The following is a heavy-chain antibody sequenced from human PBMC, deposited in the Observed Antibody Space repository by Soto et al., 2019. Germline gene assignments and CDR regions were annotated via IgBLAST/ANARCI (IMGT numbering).Heavy chain of an antibody. V-gene: IGHV4-31*03. CDR3: ARVAELLWFGELSYWFDP. Sequence: SETLSLTCTVSGGSISSGGYYWSWIRQDPGKGLEWIGYIYYSGSTYYNPSLKSRVTISVDTSKNQFSLKLSSVTAADTAVYYCARVAELLWFGELSYWFDPWGQGTLVTVSS. J-gene: IGHJ5*02. CDR1: GGSISSGGYY. CDR2: IYYSGST. D-gene: IGHD3-10*01.